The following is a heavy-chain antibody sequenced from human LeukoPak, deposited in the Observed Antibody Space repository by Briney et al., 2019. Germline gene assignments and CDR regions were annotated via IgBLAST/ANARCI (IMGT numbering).Heavy chain of an antibody. CDR1: RYSFTSYW. CDR2: IYPGDSDT. D-gene: IGHD6-13*01. V-gene: IGHV5-51*01. J-gene: IGHJ4*02. CDR3: ARSGWYSSSWYYFDY. Sequence: GESLKISCKGSRYSFTSYWIGWVRQMPGKGLEWMGIIYPGDSDTRYSPSFQGQVTISADKSISTAYLQWSSLKASDTAMYYCARSGWYSSSWYYFDYWGQGTLVTVSS.